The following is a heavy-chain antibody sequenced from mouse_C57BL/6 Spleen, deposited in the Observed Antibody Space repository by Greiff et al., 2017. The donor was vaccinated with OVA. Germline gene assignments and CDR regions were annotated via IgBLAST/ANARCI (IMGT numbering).Heavy chain of an antibody. V-gene: IGHV5-16*01. J-gene: IGHJ1*03. CDR2: INYDGSST. CDR3: ARDPTYGSSWYFDV. CDR1: GFTFSDYY. D-gene: IGHD1-1*01. Sequence: EVKLVESEGGLVQPGRSMKLSCTASGFTFSDYYMAWVRQVPEKGLEWVANINYDGSSTYYLDSLKSRFIISRDNAKNILYLQMSSLKSEDTATYYCARDPTYGSSWYFDVWGTGTTVTVSS.